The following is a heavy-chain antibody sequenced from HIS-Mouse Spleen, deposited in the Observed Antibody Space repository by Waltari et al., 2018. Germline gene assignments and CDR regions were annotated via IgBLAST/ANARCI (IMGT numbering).Heavy chain of an antibody. J-gene: IGHJ6*02. CDR1: GGSISSSSYY. CDR3: ARRSMTTVTYYYYYGMDV. D-gene: IGHD4-17*01. Sequence: QLQLQESGPGLVKPSETLSLTCTVSGGSISSSSYYWGWIRQPPGKGLEWIGSIYYSGSTYYNPYHKSRVTISVDTSKNQFSLKLSSVTAADTAVYYCARRSMTTVTYYYYYGMDVWGQGTTVTVSS. V-gene: IGHV4-39*07. CDR2: IYYSGST.